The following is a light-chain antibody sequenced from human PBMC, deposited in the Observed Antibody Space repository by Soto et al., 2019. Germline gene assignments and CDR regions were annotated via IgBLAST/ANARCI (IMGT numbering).Light chain of an antibody. CDR2: SSI. V-gene: IGLV1-40*01. CDR3: TAWDDSLNGVL. Sequence: QSVLTQPPSVSGAPGQRVTISCTGSSSNIGAGYDVHWYQQLPGTAPKLLIYSSILRPSGVPDRFSGSKSGTSASLAISGLQSEDEGDYYCTAWDDSLNGVLFGGGTKLTVL. J-gene: IGLJ2*01. CDR1: SSNIGAGYD.